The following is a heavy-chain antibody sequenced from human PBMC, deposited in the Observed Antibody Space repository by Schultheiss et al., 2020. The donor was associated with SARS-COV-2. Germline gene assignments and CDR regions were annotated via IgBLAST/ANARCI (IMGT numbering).Heavy chain of an antibody. CDR2: ISSGGGNK. V-gene: IGHV3-30*03. J-gene: IGHJ3*02. Sequence: GGSLRLSCAAYGFIFSSYGMHWVRQTPSKGLEWLAFISSGGGNKYYADSVEGRFTVSRDNSEDTLYLQMNSLRTEDTAVYYCARDYYDSSGYLAAFDIWGQGTMVTVSS. D-gene: IGHD3-22*01. CDR1: GFIFSSYG. CDR3: ARDYYDSSGYLAAFDI.